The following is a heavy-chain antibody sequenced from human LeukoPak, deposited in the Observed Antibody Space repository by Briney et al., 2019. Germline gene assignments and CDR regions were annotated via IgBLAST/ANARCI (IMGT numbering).Heavy chain of an antibody. CDR3: TKTPPFPNPDDYYFDN. D-gene: IGHD1-1*01. Sequence: GGSLRLSCAASGFIFSTYGMHWVRQAPGKGLEWVAFIRYDGSNKYYADSVKGRFTISRDDSKNTLYLQMNSLRADDTAVYYCTKTPPFPNPDDYYFDNWGQGTLVTVSS. V-gene: IGHV3-30*02. J-gene: IGHJ4*02. CDR1: GFIFSTYG. CDR2: IRYDGSNK.